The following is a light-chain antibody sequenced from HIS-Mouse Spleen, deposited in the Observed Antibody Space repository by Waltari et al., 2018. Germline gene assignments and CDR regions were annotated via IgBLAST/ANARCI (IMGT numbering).Light chain of an antibody. Sequence: QSALTQPASVSGSPGQSITISCTGTSSDVGSYNLVSWYQQHPGKAPKLMIYEGSKRHSGVSNRCSGSKSGNTAYLTISGLQAEDEADYYCCSYAGSSTWVFGGGTKLTVL. CDR3: CSYAGSSTWV. V-gene: IGLV2-23*01. CDR1: SSDVGSYNL. CDR2: EGS. J-gene: IGLJ3*02.